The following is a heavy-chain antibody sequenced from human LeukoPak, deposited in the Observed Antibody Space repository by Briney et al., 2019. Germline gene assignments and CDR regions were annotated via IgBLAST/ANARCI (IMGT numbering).Heavy chain of an antibody. CDR3: ARDRGTNYDFWSGYSTL. J-gene: IGHJ4*02. V-gene: IGHV3-20*04. CDR1: GFTFDDYG. CDR2: INWNGGST. Sequence: PGGSLRLSCAASGFTFDDYGMSWVRQAPGKGLEWVSGINWNGGSTGYADSVKGRFTISRDNSKNTLYLQMNSLRAEDTAVYYCARDRGTNYDFWSGYSTLWGQGTLVTVSS. D-gene: IGHD3-3*01.